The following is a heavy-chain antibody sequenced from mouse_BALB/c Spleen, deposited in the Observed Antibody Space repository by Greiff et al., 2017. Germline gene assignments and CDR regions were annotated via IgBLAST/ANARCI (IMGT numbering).Heavy chain of an antibody. Sequence: EVHLVESGGGLVKLGGSLKLSCAASGFTFSSYYMSWVRQTPEKRLELVAAINSNGGSTYYPDTVKGRFTISRDNAKNTLYLQMSSLKSEDTALYYCARRIRDYFDYWGQGTTLTVSS. CDR2: INSNGGST. D-gene: IGHD2-4*01. V-gene: IGHV5-6-2*01. J-gene: IGHJ2*01. CDR3: ARRIRDYFDY. CDR1: GFTFSSYY.